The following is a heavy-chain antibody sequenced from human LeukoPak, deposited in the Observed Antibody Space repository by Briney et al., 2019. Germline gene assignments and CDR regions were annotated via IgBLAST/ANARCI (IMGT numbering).Heavy chain of an antibody. D-gene: IGHD3-10*01. J-gene: IGHJ4*02. V-gene: IGHV4-61*02. Sequence: SQTLSLTCTVSGGSVSSVNSYWNWVRQPAGKGLEWIGRIYADGSSTYNPSLKSRVTISVDTSKNQFSLRLTSMTAADTAVYYCARGYYYRRWGQGTLVTVSS. CDR2: IYADGSS. CDR3: ARGYYYRR. CDR1: GGSVSSVNSY.